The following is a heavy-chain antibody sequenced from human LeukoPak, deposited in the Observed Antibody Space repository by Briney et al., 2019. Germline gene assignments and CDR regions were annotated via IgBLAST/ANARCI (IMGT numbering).Heavy chain of an antibody. CDR1: GLTVSSNY. D-gene: IGHD3-22*01. CDR3: AKWAGVYDYDSSGYLSGFDY. J-gene: IGHJ4*02. V-gene: IGHV3-66*02. Sequence: PGGSLRLSCAASGLTVSSNYMNWVRQAPGKGLEWVSVIYSGGSTYYADSVKGRFTISRDNSKNTLYLQMNSLRAEDTAVYYCAKWAGVYDYDSSGYLSGFDYWGQGTLVTVSS. CDR2: IYSGGST.